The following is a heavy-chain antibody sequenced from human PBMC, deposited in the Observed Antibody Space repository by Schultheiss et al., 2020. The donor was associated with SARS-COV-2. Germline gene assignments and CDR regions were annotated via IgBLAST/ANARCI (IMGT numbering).Heavy chain of an antibody. CDR3: ARAPYYSSSDY. CDR1: GFTFSSYW. D-gene: IGHD6-6*01. J-gene: IGHJ4*02. Sequence: GESLKISCAASGFTFSSYWMHWVRQAPGKGLVWVSRINSDGSSTSYADSVKDRFTISRDNAKNTLYLQMNSLRAEDTAVYYCARAPYYSSSDYWGQGTLVTVSS. CDR2: INSDGSST. V-gene: IGHV3-74*01.